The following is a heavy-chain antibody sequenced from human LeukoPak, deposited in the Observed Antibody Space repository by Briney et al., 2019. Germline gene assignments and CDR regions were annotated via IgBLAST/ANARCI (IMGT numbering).Heavy chain of an antibody. CDR3: VRDWDHFDFDS. J-gene: IGHJ5*01. D-gene: IGHD3-9*01. Sequence: GGSLRLSCAASGFTVNNNYISWVRQAPGKGLVWVSRIKGDGSHTIYADSVKGRFTISRDNAKNTLYLQMKSLRAEDTAVYYCVRDWDHFDFDSWGLGTLVTVSS. CDR1: GFTVNNNY. CDR2: IKGDGSHT. V-gene: IGHV3-74*01.